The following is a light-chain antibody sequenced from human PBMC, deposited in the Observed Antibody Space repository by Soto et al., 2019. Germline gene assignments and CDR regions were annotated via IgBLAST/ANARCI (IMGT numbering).Light chain of an antibody. V-gene: IGKV4-1*01. CDR2: WAS. J-gene: IGKJ1*01. CDR3: QQYYSNPPT. CDR1: QSVLYSSHNRNA. Sequence: DIVMTQSPDSLAVSLGERATINCKSSQSVLYSSHNRNALAWYQQKPGQPPELLIYWASTRESGVPDRFSGSGSGTDFTLTISSLQAEDVAVYYCQQYYSNPPTFGQGTKV.